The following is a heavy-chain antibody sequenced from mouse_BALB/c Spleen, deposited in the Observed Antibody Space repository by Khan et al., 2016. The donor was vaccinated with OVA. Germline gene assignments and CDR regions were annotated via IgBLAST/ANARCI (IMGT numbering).Heavy chain of an antibody. CDR3: ARDYWDVFAY. Sequence: EVQLQQSGAELVKPGASVKLSCTASGFNIKDTYMHWVKQRPEQGLEWIGRIDPANGYTKYDPKFQGKATITADKSSNTAYLQLSSLTSEDTAVYYCARDYWDVFAYWGQGTLVTVSA. V-gene: IGHV14-3*02. CDR1: GFNIKDTY. CDR2: IDPANGYT. D-gene: IGHD4-1*01. J-gene: IGHJ3*01.